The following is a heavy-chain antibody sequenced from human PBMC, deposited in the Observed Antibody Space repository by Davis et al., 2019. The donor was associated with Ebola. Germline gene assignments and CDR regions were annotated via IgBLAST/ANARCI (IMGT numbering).Heavy chain of an antibody. CDR3: ARDSFEPRSGWFSVYYYYGMDV. Sequence: GESLKISCAASGFTFSSYGMHWVRQAPGKGLEWVAVIWYDGSNKYYADSVKGRFTISRDNSKNTLYLQMNSLRAEDTAVYYCARDSFEPRSGWFSVYYYYGMDVWGQGTTVTVSS. CDR1: GFTFSSYG. D-gene: IGHD6-19*01. CDR2: IWYDGSNK. V-gene: IGHV3-33*01. J-gene: IGHJ6*02.